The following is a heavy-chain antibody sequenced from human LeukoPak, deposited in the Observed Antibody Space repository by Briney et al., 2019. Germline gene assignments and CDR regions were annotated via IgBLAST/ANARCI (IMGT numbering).Heavy chain of an antibody. CDR1: GFTVGDLW. CDR2: INQDGSEK. CDR3: AIIGMAVAATPCD. V-gene: IGHV3-7*05. D-gene: IGHD6-19*01. J-gene: IGHJ1*01. Sequence: PGGSLRLSCAASGFTVGDLWMTWVRQAPGRGLEWVAHINQDGSEKYHVDSVRGRFTISRDNAKNSLFLQMNSLRAGDTAVYHCAIIGMAVAATPCDWGQGTLVTVSS.